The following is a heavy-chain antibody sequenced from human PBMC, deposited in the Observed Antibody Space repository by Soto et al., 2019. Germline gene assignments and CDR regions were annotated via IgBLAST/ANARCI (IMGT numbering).Heavy chain of an antibody. Sequence: SVKVSCKASGGTFSSYAISWVRQAPGQGLEWMGGIIPIFGTANYAQKFQGRVTITADESTSTAYMELSSLRSEDTAVYYCARGESPITIFGVAPTNYYYYGMDVWGQGPTLTVSS. J-gene: IGHJ6*02. V-gene: IGHV1-69*13. CDR3: ARGESPITIFGVAPTNYYYYGMDV. CDR2: IIPIFGTA. CDR1: GGTFSSYA. D-gene: IGHD3-3*01.